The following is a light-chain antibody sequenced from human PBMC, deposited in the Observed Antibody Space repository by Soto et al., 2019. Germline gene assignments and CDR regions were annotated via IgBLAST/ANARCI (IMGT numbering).Light chain of an antibody. Sequence: EIVLTQSPGTLSLSPGERATLSCRASQTASSSYLAWYQQKPGQAPRLLIYGASNRATGTPDRFSGSGSGTDFTLTISRLEPEDFALYYCQQYGNSPWTFGQGTKVDIK. CDR3: QQYGNSPWT. V-gene: IGKV3-20*01. CDR1: QTASSSY. CDR2: GAS. J-gene: IGKJ1*01.